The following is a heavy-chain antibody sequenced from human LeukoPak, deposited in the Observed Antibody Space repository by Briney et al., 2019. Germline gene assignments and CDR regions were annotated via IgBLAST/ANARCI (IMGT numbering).Heavy chain of an antibody. CDR2: IWYDGSNK. CDR3: AKRLAMTGTYHFDY. V-gene: IGHV3-33*06. Sequence: GGSLRLSCAASGFTFNNYGMHWVRQAPGKGLEWVAVIWYDGSNKYYADSVKGRFTISRDNSKNTLYLQMNSLRAEDTAVYYCAKRLAMTGTYHFDYWGQGTLVTVSS. D-gene: IGHD6-19*01. J-gene: IGHJ4*02. CDR1: GFTFNNYG.